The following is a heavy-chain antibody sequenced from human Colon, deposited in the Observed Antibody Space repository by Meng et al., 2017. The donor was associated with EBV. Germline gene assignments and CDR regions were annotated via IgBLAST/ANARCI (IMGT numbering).Heavy chain of an antibody. CDR2: IYYSGSR. Sequence: QLQLQESGPGLVKPSQTLSLTCTVSGDSISSTDYYWSWVRQPPGKGLEWTGYIYYSGSRYYNPSLKSRVTISVDTSKNQFSLKLSSVTAADTAVYYCARVTGKIYYDGSGYPEAFDYWGQGTLVTVSS. D-gene: IGHD3-22*01. J-gene: IGHJ4*02. V-gene: IGHV4-30-4*01. CDR1: GDSISSTDYY. CDR3: ARVTGKIYYDGSGYPEAFDY.